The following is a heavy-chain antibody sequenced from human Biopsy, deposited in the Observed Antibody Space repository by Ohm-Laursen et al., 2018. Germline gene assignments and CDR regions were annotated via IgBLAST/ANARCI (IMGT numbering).Heavy chain of an antibody. D-gene: IGHD3-22*01. V-gene: IGHV3-30*18. J-gene: IGHJ4*02. Sequence: SLRLSCAAPGFTFSNSGMHWVRQAPGKGLEWVAAISYDGSKTDYGDSVKGRLNISRDNSKNTLYLQMNSLRVEDTAVYYCAKDWTSQYYYDSMDDYWGQGTLVTVSS. CDR2: ISYDGSKT. CDR1: GFTFSNSG. CDR3: AKDWTSQYYYDSMDDY.